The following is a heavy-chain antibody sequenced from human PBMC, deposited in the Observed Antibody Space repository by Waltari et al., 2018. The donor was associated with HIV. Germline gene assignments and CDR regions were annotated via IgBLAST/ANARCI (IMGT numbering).Heavy chain of an antibody. CDR2: IYYSGST. V-gene: IGHV4-59*01. CDR1: GGSISSYY. Sequence: QVQLQESGPGLVKPSETLSLTCTVSGGSISSYYWSWIRPPPGTGLEWIGYIYYSGSTNYNPSLKSRVTISVDTSKNQFSLKLSSVTAADTAVYYCARAPNYYDSSGWPYYFDYWGQGTLVTVSS. CDR3: ARAPNYYDSSGWPYYFDY. J-gene: IGHJ4*02. D-gene: IGHD3-22*01.